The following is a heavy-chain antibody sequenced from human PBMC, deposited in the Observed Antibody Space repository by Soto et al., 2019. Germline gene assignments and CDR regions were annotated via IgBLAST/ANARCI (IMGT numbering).Heavy chain of an antibody. CDR1: GFTFSSYW. J-gene: IGHJ4*02. Sequence: GGSLRLSCAASGFTFSSYWMSWVRQAPGKGLEWVANIKQDGSEKYYVDSVKGRFTISRDNAKNSLYLQMNSLRAEDTAVYYCARAHKYDFWSGTIDYWGQGTLVTVSS. V-gene: IGHV3-7*01. D-gene: IGHD3-3*01. CDR3: ARAHKYDFWSGTIDY. CDR2: IKQDGSEK.